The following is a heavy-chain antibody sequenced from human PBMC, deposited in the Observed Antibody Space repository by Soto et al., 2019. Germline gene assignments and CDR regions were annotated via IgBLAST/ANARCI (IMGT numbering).Heavy chain of an antibody. D-gene: IGHD4-4*01. CDR2: IYYTGST. J-gene: IGHJ4*02. Sequence: QVQLQESGPGLVKPSETLSLTCTVSGGSISSYYWSWIRQPPGKGLEWIGYIYYTGSTNYNPSLKSRVTISIDTSTNRFSLKLSSVTAADTAVYYCARSRGLQVDYWGQGTLVTVSS. CDR3: ARSRGLQVDY. V-gene: IGHV4-59*01. CDR1: GGSISSYY.